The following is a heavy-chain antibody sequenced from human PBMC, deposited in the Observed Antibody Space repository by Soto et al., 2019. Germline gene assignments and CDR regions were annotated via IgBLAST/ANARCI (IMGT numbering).Heavy chain of an antibody. J-gene: IGHJ4*02. CDR1: GFTFSSYA. Sequence: GGSLRLSCAAAGFTFSSYAMHWVRQAPGKGLEWVAVMSFDGNDKHYADSVKGRFTISRDENENTLFLQMNSLRPEDTAVYYCARDRYLDSYAFDYWGQGSLVTVSS. CDR2: MSFDGNDK. CDR3: ARDRYLDSYAFDY. V-gene: IGHV3-30-3*01. D-gene: IGHD3-9*01.